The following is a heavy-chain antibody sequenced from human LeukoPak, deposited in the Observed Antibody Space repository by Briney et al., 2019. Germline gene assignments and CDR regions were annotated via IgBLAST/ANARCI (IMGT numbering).Heavy chain of an antibody. Sequence: PSETLSLTCNVSPGSISNYYWSWIRQPPGKGLEWIGYIYTSGSTNYNPSLKSRVTISVDTSKNQFSLKLSSVTAADTAVYYCARLDFDCSGGSCHVGFDYWGQGTLVTVSS. CDR1: PGSISNYY. J-gene: IGHJ4*02. CDR3: ARLDFDCSGGSCHVGFDY. V-gene: IGHV4-4*09. CDR2: IYTSGST. D-gene: IGHD2-15*01.